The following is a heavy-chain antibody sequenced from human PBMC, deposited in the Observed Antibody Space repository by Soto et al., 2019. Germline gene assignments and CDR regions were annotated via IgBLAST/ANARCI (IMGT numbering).Heavy chain of an antibody. D-gene: IGHD6-19*01. CDR1: GGTFSSYA. J-gene: IGHJ5*02. V-gene: IGHV1-69*01. Sequence: QVQLVQSGAEVKKPGSSVKVSCKASGGTFSSYAISWVRQAPGQGLEWMGGIIPIFGTANYAQKFQGRVTITADESTRTAYMELSSLRSEDTPVYDCARDVAAGGWGPRFDPWGQGTLVTVSS. CDR2: IIPIFGTA. CDR3: ARDVAAGGWGPRFDP.